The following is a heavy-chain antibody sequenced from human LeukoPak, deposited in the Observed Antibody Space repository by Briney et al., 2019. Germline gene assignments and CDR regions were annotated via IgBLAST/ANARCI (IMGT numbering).Heavy chain of an antibody. D-gene: IGHD3-9*01. V-gene: IGHV4-39*01. CDR2: IYYSGST. CDR1: GDSISSSNYY. J-gene: IGHJ4*02. Sequence: SETLSLTCTVSGDSISSSNYYWGWIRQPPGKGLEWIASIYYSGSTYYNPSLKSRVTISVDMSKNQFSLKLSSVTAADTAMYYCARLPSGCCFDYWSQGTLVTVSS. CDR3: ARLPSGCCFDY.